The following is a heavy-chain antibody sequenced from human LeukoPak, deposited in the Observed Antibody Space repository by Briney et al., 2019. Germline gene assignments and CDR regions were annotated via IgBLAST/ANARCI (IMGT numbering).Heavy chain of an antibody. D-gene: IGHD1-26*01. CDR3: AKSPVGFTFGQNPYYYFFDS. J-gene: IGHJ4*02. V-gene: IGHV3-23*01. Sequence: GGSLRLSCAGSGFTFTSYALSWVRQAPGKGLEWVSTISSSATSTYYADSAKGRFTISRDNSKNTLYLQLNSLRGDDTAFFYCAKSPVGFTFGQNPYYYFFDSWGQGTLVTVSS. CDR2: ISSSATST. CDR1: GFTFTSYA.